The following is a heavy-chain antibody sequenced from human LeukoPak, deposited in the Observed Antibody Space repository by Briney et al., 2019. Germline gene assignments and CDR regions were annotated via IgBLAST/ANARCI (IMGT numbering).Heavy chain of an antibody. D-gene: IGHD3-9*01. J-gene: IGHJ6*02. CDR1: GFTFSSYS. CDR2: IWYDGSNK. Sequence: PGGSLRLSCAASGFTFSSYSMHWVRQAPGKGLEWVAVIWYDGSNKYYADSVKGRFTISRDNSKNTLYLQMNSLRAEDTAVYYCARDLDDILTGYYYYYYGMDVWGQGTTVTVSS. V-gene: IGHV3-33*01. CDR3: ARDLDDILTGYYYYYYGMDV.